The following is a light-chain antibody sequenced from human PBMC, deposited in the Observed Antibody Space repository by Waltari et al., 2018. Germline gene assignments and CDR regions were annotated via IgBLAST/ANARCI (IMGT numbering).Light chain of an antibody. CDR2: KAS. V-gene: IGKV1-5*03. J-gene: IGKJ1*01. Sequence: DIQMTQSPSTLSASVGDRVTITCRASQSISSSLAWYQQKPGKAPKLLIHKASGLESGFPSRFGGSGAGTEINLTISSLQPDDFATYYGQQYHNYWTFGQGTKVDIK. CDR1: QSISSS. CDR3: QQYHNYWT.